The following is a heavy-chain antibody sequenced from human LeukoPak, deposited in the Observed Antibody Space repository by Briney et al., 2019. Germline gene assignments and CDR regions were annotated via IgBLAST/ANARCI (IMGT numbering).Heavy chain of an antibody. CDR3: ARGGSYLSAFDI. J-gene: IGHJ3*02. D-gene: IGHD1-26*01. V-gene: IGHV3-64*02. CDR1: GFTFSSYA. CDR2: INNYGGLT. Sequence: PGGSLRLSCAASGFTFSSYAMHWVRQAPGKGLEYVSAINNYGGLTYYADSVKGRFTISRDNSKRTLYLQMGSLRLEDTAVYYCARGGSYLSAFDIWGQGTMVTVSS.